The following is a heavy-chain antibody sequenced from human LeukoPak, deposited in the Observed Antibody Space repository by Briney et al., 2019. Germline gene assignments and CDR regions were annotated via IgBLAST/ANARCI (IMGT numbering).Heavy chain of an antibody. V-gene: IGHV1-2*02. CDR2: INPNSGGA. CDR3: ARSSSWYNKCFDY. CDR1: GYTFSGYY. Sequence: GASVKVSCKASGYTFSGYYMHWVRQAPGQGLEWMGWINPNSGGANYAQKFQGRVTLTRDTSISTAYMELSSLRSDDTAVYFCARSSSWYNKCFDYWGQGTLVTVSS. J-gene: IGHJ4*02. D-gene: IGHD6-13*01.